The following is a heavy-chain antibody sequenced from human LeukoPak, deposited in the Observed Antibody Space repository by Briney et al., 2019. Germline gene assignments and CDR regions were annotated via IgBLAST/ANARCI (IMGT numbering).Heavy chain of an antibody. Sequence: PGGSLRLSCAASGFTFSSYGMHWVRQAPGTGLEWVALIWFDGSNEYYADSVKGRFTISRDNSKNTLYLQMNSLRAEDTAMYYCARGRYNYYYAMDVWGQGTTVTVSS. J-gene: IGHJ6*02. V-gene: IGHV3-33*08. D-gene: IGHD3-16*02. CDR1: GFTFSSYG. CDR3: ARGRYNYYYAMDV. CDR2: IWFDGSNE.